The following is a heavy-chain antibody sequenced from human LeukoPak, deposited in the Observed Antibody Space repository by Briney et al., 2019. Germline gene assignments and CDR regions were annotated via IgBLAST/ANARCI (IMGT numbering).Heavy chain of an antibody. CDR1: GGSISSSNW. CDR3: ASQGDYYYYGMDV. CDR2: IYHSGST. J-gene: IGHJ6*04. Sequence: SGTLSLTCAVSGGSISSSNWWSWVRQPPGKGLEWIGEIYHSGSTNYNPPLKSRVTISVDKSKNQFSLKLSSVTAADTAVYYRASQGDYYYYGMDVWGKGTTVTVSS. V-gene: IGHV4-4*02.